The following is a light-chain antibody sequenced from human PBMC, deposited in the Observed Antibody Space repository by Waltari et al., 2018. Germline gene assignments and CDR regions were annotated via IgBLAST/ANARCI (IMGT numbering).Light chain of an antibody. CDR1: QNIASF. Sequence: IQMTQSPSSLSASVGDTVTLTCRASQNIASFLNWYHHKPGKAPELLMYSASSPQSGVPSRFSGTGSGTDFTLTISSLQPEDFATYYCQQSDSTPFTFGQGTRLET. CDR2: SAS. V-gene: IGKV1-39*01. J-gene: IGKJ5*01. CDR3: QQSDSTPFT.